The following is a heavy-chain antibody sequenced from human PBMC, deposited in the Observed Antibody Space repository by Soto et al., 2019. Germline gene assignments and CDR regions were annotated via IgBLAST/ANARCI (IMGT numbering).Heavy chain of an antibody. J-gene: IGHJ3*01. V-gene: IGHV3-30*18. CDR1: GFIFSSYG. D-gene: IGHD7-27*01. CDR2: ISSDGSEE. CDR3: AKRLGNDVFDV. Sequence: QVRLVESGGGEVQPGGSLRLSCTASGFIFSSYGMHWVRQAPGKGPVWVAFISSDGSEEYYTDSVKGRFSISRDASKNKLYLQMNGLRVEDTAVYYCAKRLGNDVFDVWGQGTMVTVSS.